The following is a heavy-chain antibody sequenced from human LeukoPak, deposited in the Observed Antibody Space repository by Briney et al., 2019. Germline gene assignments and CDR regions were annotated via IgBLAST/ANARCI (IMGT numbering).Heavy chain of an antibody. Sequence: GALRLSCAASGFTVNNNYMSWVRQAPGKGLEWVSAFSGSGGSTYYADSVKGRFTISRDNSKNTLYLQMNSLRAEDTAVYYCASRKLGNDYWGQGTLVTVSS. D-gene: IGHD7-27*01. CDR2: FSGSGGST. J-gene: IGHJ4*02. CDR1: GFTVNNNY. V-gene: IGHV3-23*01. CDR3: ASRKLGNDY.